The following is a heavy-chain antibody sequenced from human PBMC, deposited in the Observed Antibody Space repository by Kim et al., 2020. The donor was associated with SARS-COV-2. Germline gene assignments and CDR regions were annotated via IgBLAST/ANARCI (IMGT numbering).Heavy chain of an antibody. CDR2: K. V-gene: IGHV3-48*02. Sequence: KSYADSVKGQFTLSRDNAKNSLYLQMNSLRDEDTAFYYCARGDSATSLGYWGQGTLVTVSS. D-gene: IGHD1-26*01. CDR3: ARGDSATSLGY. J-gene: IGHJ4*02.